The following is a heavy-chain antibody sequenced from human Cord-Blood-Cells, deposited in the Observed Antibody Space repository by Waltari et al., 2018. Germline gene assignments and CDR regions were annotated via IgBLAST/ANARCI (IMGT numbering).Heavy chain of an antibody. J-gene: IGHJ4*02. D-gene: IGHD6-13*01. CDR1: GYTLTELA. Sequence: QVQLVQSGAEVKKPGASVKVACKVSGYTLTELAMTSVRRAPGKGLEWMGGFDPEDGETIYAQKFQGRVTMTEDTSTDTAYMELSSLRSEDTAVYYCATGIAAAATYFDYWGQGTLVTVSS. CDR3: ATGIAAAATYFDY. CDR2: FDPEDGET. V-gene: IGHV1-24*01.